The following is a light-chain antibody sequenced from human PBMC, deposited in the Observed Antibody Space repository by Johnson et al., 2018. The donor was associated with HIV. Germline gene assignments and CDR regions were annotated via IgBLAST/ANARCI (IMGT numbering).Light chain of an antibody. J-gene: IGLJ1*01. CDR3: GTWDSSLRGYV. CDR2: DNS. CDR1: RSNIGDNF. V-gene: IGLV1-51*01. Sequence: QSVLTQPPSVSAAPGQKVTISCSGTRSNIGDNFVSWYQHLPGTAPKLLVYDNSKRPSGIPDRFSATKSGTSATLGITGLQTGDEADYYCGTWDSSLRGYVFGTGTKVTVL.